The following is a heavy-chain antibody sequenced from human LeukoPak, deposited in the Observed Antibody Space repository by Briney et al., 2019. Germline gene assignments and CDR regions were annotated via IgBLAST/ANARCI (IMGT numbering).Heavy chain of an antibody. CDR2: ISYDGSNK. Sequence: PGGSLRLSCAASGFTFSSYAMHWVRQAPGKGLEWVAVISYDGSNKYYADSVKGRFTISRDNSKNTLYLQMNSLRAEDTAVYYCARELRVRGVIEGFDYWGQGTLVTVSS. V-gene: IGHV3-30-3*01. CDR3: ARELRVRGVIEGFDY. CDR1: GFTFSSYA. J-gene: IGHJ4*02. D-gene: IGHD3-10*01.